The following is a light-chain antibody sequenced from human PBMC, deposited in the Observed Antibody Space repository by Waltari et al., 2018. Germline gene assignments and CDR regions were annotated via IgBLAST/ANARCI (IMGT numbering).Light chain of an antibody. CDR2: GAS. J-gene: IGKJ2*01. V-gene: IGKV3-15*01. Sequence: EIVMTQSPATLSVSPGERVTLSCRASQSVSSNLAWYQQKPGQAPRLLIYGASTRATGIPARFSGSGSGTEFTLTIGSLQSEDFAVYYCQQYNLWPPYTFGQGTKLEIK. CDR3: QQYNLWPPYT. CDR1: QSVSSN.